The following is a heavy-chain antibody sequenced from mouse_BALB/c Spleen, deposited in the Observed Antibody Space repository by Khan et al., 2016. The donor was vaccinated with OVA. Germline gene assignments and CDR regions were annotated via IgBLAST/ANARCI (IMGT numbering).Heavy chain of an antibody. D-gene: IGHD1-1*01. CDR3: ARIKRIVATYFDY. V-gene: IGHV1S81*02. CDR1: GYTFTSYW. Sequence: LKQSGAELVKAGASVKMSCKASGYTFTSYWMHWVKQRLGQGLEWFAETNPTNGRTYYNEKVQSKAKLTVDKSSSTAYVLLSGPTFEDSAVYYCARIKRIVATYFDYWGQGTTLTVTS. CDR2: TNPTNGRT. J-gene: IGHJ2*01.